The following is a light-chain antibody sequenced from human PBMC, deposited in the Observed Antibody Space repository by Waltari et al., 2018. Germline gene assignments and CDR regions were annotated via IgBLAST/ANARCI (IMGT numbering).Light chain of an antibody. Sequence: QAEVTQEPSLTVSPGGTVTLTCGPSTGAATSTHPHYWFRQKPGQVPRTLIYDTDNKHSWTPARFSGSLLGGKAALTLSGAQPEDEAVYYCLLSFYDIRAFGGGTKLTVL. V-gene: IGLV7-46*01. CDR1: TGAATSTHP. CDR2: DTD. J-gene: IGLJ3*02. CDR3: LLSFYDIRA.